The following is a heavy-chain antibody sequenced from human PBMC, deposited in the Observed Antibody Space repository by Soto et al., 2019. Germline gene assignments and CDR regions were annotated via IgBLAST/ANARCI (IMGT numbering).Heavy chain of an antibody. CDR3: ARLGDDILGYYYMDV. CDR1: GYTFTIYD. Sequence: GASVKVSCKASGYTFTIYDINWVRQATGQGLEWMGWMNPNSGNTGYAQKFQGRVTMTRNTSISTAYMELSSLRSEDTAVYYCARLGDDILGYYYMDVWGKGTTVTVSS. V-gene: IGHV1-8*01. CDR2: MNPNSGNT. D-gene: IGHD3-9*01. J-gene: IGHJ6*03.